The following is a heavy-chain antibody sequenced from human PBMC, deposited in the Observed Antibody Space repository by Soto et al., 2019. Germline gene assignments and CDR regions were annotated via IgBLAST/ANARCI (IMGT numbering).Heavy chain of an antibody. CDR1: GGSFSGYY. Sequence: SETLSLTCAVYGGSFSGYYWSWIRQPPGKGLGWIGEINHSGSTNYNPSLKSRVTISVDTSKNQFSLKLSSVTAADTAVYYCARGGGYYDSSGYYWFDPWGQGTLVTVSS. V-gene: IGHV4-34*01. CDR2: INHSGST. J-gene: IGHJ5*02. CDR3: ARGGGYYDSSGYYWFDP. D-gene: IGHD3-22*01.